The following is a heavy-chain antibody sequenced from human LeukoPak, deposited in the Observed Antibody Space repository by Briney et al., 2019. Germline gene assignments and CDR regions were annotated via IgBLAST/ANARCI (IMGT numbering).Heavy chain of an antibody. CDR1: GGSISSYY. V-gene: IGHV4-4*07. CDR3: ARLKMLNGSSSWRSYYGMDV. Sequence: PSETLSLTCTVSGGSISSYYWSWIRQPAGKGLEWIGRIYTSGSTNYNPSLKSRVTISVDTSKNQFSLKLSSVTAADTAVYYCARLKMLNGSSSWRSYYGMDVWGQGTTVTVSS. J-gene: IGHJ6*02. D-gene: IGHD6-13*01. CDR2: IYTSGST.